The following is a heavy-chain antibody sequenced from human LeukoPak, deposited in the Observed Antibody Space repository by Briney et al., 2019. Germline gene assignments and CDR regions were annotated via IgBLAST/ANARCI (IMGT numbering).Heavy chain of an antibody. J-gene: IGHJ3*02. V-gene: IGHV3-20*04. Sequence: GGSLRLSCAASGFTFDVYGMSGVPEAPGGGVGCVSGIYWNGGGTGYAHSVRGRFTIYRDNAKNSLYLQMNSLRAEDTALYYCARAPSYGGNAFDIWGQGPMVTVS. CDR2: IYWNGGGT. CDR1: GFTFDVYG. D-gene: IGHD4-23*01. CDR3: ARAPSYGGNAFDI.